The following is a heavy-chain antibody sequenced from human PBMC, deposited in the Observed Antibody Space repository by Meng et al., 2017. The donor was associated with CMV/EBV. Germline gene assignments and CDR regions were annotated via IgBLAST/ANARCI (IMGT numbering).Heavy chain of an antibody. CDR3: ARGGDSWYSDY. V-gene: IGHV1-69*01. J-gene: IGHJ4*02. CDR1: GGTFSTFA. CDR2: IIPVFETA. D-gene: IGHD1-26*01. Sequence: VQLVPSGAEGKKPGSPVKASCKTSGGTFSTFAISWVRQAPGEGLEWMGGIIPVFETANYAERFQDRVTITADDSTTTAYMELSSLRADDTALYFCARGGDSWYSDYWGQGTLVTVPS.